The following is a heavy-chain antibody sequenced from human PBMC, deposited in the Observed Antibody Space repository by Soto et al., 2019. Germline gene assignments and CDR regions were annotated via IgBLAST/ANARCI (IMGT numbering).Heavy chain of an antibody. Sequence: PGESLKISCKGSGYSFTSYWIGWVRQMPGKGLEWMGIIYPGDSDTRYSPSFQGQVNISADKSISTAYLQWSSLKASDTAMYYCARQEEGGSTTVRYGSGSYHHWCQGTLVTVSS. CDR2: IYPGDSDT. D-gene: IGHD3-10*01. J-gene: IGHJ4*02. V-gene: IGHV5-51*01. CDR3: ARQEEGGSTTVRYGSGSYHH. CDR1: GYSFTSYW.